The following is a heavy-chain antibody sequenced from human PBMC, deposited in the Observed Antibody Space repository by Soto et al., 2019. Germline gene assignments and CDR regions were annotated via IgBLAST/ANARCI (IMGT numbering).Heavy chain of an antibody. V-gene: IGHV4-59*01. J-gene: IGHJ6*03. CDR3: ARLFGDPHSSGSYYRYYYYYYMDV. CDR1: GGSISSYY. CDR2: IYYSGST. Sequence: PSETLSLTCTVSGGSISSYYWSWIRQPPGKGLEWIGYIYYSGSTNYNPSLKSRVTISVDTSKNQFSLKLSSVTAADTAVYYCARLFGDPHSSGSYYRYYYYYYMDVWGKGTTVTVSS. D-gene: IGHD3-10*01.